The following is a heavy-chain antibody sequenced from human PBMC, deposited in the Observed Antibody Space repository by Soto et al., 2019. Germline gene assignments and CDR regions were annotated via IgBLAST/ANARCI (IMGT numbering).Heavy chain of an antibody. CDR3: ATGYCSGGSCPVSMDV. J-gene: IGHJ6*04. CDR2: FDPEDGET. Sequence: QAQLVQSGAEVKKPGASVKVSCKVSGYTLTGFSMHWVRQAPGKGLEWMGGFDPEDGETIYAQKLQGRVTMTEDTSTDTVYMELSSLRSEDTAVYYCATGYCSGGSCPVSMDVWGKGTTVTVSS. D-gene: IGHD2-15*01. V-gene: IGHV1-24*01. CDR1: GYTLTGFS.